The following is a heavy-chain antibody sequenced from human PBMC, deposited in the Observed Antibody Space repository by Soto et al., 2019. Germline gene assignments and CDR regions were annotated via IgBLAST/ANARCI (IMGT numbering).Heavy chain of an antibody. V-gene: IGHV3-30-3*01. D-gene: IGHD5-18*01. CDR2: ISYDGSNK. CDR1: GFTFSSYA. J-gene: IGHJ6*02. Sequence: GGSLRLSCAASGFTFSSYAMHWVRQAPGKGLEWVAVISYDGSNKYYADSVKGRFTISRDNSKNTLYLQMNSLRAEDTAVYYCARDRDPCIQNYYYYYGMDVRRQGTTVTVSS. CDR3: ARDRDPCIQNYYYYYGMDV.